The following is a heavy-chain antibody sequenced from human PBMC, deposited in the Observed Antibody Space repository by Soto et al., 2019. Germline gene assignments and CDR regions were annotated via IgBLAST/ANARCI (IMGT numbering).Heavy chain of an antibody. V-gene: IGHV3-7*03. D-gene: IGHD3-22*01. J-gene: IGHJ4*02. CDR2: INKDGSEK. CDR1: GFTFTTCW. Sequence: EVQLVESGGGLVQPGGYLRLSCEASGFTFTTCWMTWFRQAPGKGLEWVANINKDGSEKFNVDSVKGRFKISRDNAKNSQFLQMNSLRAEDTAVYYCATRPCEVNYYGVFDYWGKGALVTVSS. CDR3: ATRPCEVNYYGVFDY.